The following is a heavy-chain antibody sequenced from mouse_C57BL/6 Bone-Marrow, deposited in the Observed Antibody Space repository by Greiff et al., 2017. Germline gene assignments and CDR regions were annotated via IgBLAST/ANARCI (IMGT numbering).Heavy chain of an antibody. CDR3: ARDYDYDGYWYFDV. J-gene: IGHJ1*03. V-gene: IGHV1-50*01. CDR1: GYTFTSYW. CDR2: IDPSDSYT. Sequence: QVQLKQPGAELVKPGASVKLSCKASGYTFTSYWMQWVKQRPGQGLEWIGEIDPSDSYTNYNQKFKGKATLTVDTSSSTAYMQLSSLTSEDSAVDYCARDYDYDGYWYFDVWGTGTTVTVSS. D-gene: IGHD2-4*01.